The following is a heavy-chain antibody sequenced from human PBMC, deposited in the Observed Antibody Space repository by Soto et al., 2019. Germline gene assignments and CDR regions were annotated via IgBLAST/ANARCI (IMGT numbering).Heavy chain of an antibody. V-gene: IGHV1-69*06. CDR3: AIYYDSSGYYPLGAFDI. Sequence: VCSSAAGGTFSSFAISWVRQATGQGLEWMGGIIPIFGTANYAQKFQGRVRITADKSTSTAYMELSSLRSEDTAVYYCAIYYDSSGYYPLGAFDILGQGTIVTVS. J-gene: IGHJ3*02. CDR1: GGTFSSFA. CDR2: IIPIFGTA. D-gene: IGHD3-22*01.